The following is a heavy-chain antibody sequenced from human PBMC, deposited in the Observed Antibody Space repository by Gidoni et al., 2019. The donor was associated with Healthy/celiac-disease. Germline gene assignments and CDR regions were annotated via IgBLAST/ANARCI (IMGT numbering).Heavy chain of an antibody. D-gene: IGHD2-15*01. CDR2: IRSKAYGGTT. CDR3: TRDSPLYCSGGSCYSIPPRLRFDI. V-gene: IGHV3-49*03. CDR1: GFTFGDYA. J-gene: IGHJ3*02. Sequence: EVQLVESGGGLVQPGRSLRLSCTASGFTFGDYAMSWFRQAPGKGLEWVGFIRSKAYGGTTEYAASVKGRFTISRDDSKSIAYLQMNSLKTEDTAVYYCTRDSPLYCSGGSCYSIPPRLRFDIWGQGTMVTVSS.